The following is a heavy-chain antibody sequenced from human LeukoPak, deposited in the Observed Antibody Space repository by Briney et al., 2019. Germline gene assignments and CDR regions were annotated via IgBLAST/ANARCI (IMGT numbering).Heavy chain of an antibody. V-gene: IGHV3-21*01. CDR2: VSGSNNNI. D-gene: IGHD2-2*01. Sequence: GGSLRLSCAASGFIFSSYTMNWVRQAPGRGLEWISSVSGSNNNIHYADSLKGRFTISRGNTKNSLFLQMNSLGVEDTAVYYCARDSFGDYAMDFWGQGTLIIVSS. J-gene: IGHJ4*02. CDR3: ARDSFGDYAMDF. CDR1: GFIFSSYT.